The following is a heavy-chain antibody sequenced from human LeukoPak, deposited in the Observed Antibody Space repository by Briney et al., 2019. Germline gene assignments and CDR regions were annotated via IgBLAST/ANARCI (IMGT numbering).Heavy chain of an antibody. CDR3: ARDRAAAGYYYMDV. CDR2: ISAYNGNT. V-gene: IGHV1-18*01. Sequence: GASVKVSCKASGYTFTSYGISWVRQAPGQGLEWMGWISAYNGNTNYAQKLQGRVTMTTDTSTSTAYMELRSLRSDDTAVYYCARDRAAAGYYYMDVWGKGTTVTVSS. D-gene: IGHD6-13*01. CDR1: GYTFTSYG. J-gene: IGHJ6*03.